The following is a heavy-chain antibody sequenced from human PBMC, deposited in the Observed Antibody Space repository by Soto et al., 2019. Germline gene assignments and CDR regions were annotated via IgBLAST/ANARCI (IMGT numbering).Heavy chain of an antibody. V-gene: IGHV3-23*01. J-gene: IGHJ4*02. CDR3: AKDERSVATTNEPYFDY. D-gene: IGHD5-12*01. CDR1: GFTFSSYA. Sequence: SLRLSCASSGFTFSSYAMSWVRQAPGKGLEWVSAISGSGGSTYYADSVKGRFTISRDNSKNTLYLQMNSLRAEDTAVYYCAKDERSVATTNEPYFDYWGKGTLVTVSS. CDR2: ISGSGGST.